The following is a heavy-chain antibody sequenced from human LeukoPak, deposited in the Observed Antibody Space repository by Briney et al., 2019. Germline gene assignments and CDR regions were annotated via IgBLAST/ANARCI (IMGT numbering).Heavy chain of an antibody. CDR2: INPNNGST. CDR1: GYTFTGYY. V-gene: IGHV1-2*02. Sequence: ASVKVSCKASGYTFTGYYMSWVRQAPGQGLEWMGWINPNNGSTNYAQKFQGRVTMTTDTSISTAYMELSSLRSDDTAVYYCARVDGCCSGCCCTSWNWFDPWGQGTLVTVSS. D-gene: IGHD2-15*01. CDR3: ARVDGCCSGCCCTSWNWFDP. J-gene: IGHJ5*02.